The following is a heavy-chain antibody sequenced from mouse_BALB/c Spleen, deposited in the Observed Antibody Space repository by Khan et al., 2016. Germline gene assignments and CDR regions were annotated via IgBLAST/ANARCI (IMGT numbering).Heavy chain of an antibody. J-gene: IGHJ1*01. V-gene: IGHV3-2*02. CDR3: TRPPPATRYFDV. D-gene: IGHD1-1*01. CDR2: IRYSGST. CDR1: GYSITSDYA. Sequence: VQLKESGPGLVKPSQSLSLTCTVTGYSITSDYAWNWIRQFPGNKLEWMGYIRYSGSTTYNPSLKSRISITRDTSKNQFFLQLYSVTTEDTATXYCTRPPPATRYFDVWGAGTTFTVSS.